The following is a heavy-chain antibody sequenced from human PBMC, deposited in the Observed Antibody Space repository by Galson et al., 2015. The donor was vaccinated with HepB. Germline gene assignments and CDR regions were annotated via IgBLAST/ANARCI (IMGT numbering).Heavy chain of an antibody. V-gene: IGHV3-74*01. Sequence: SLRLSCAASGFTFSSYWMHWVRQAPGKGLVWVSRIENDASSTSYADSVKGRFTISRDNAKNTLYLQMNSLRAEDTAVYYCVREIEGYYSYGLDVWGQGTTVTVSS. CDR3: VREIEGYYSYGLDV. CDR1: GFTFSSYW. J-gene: IGHJ6*02. CDR2: IENDASST.